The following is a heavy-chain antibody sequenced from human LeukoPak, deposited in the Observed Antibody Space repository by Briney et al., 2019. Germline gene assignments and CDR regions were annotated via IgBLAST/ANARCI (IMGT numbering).Heavy chain of an antibody. CDR2: IIPIFGKA. CDR1: GRTFSSYA. CDR3: ASGEGPIFGVVVYYFDY. Sequence: SVKLSCKASGRTFSSYAISWVRQAPGQGRECMGGIIPIFGKANYGQKFRGGVTITADESTSTAYMELSSLRSEDTAVYYCASGEGPIFGVVVYYFDYWGQGTLVTVSS. J-gene: IGHJ4*02. D-gene: IGHD3-3*01. V-gene: IGHV1-69*13.